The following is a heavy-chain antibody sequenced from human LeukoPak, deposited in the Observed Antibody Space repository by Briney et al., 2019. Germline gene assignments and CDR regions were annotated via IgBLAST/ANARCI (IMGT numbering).Heavy chain of an antibody. Sequence: SSETLSLTCTVSGGSISSGGYYWSWIRQHPGKGLEWIGYIYYSGSTYYNPSLKSRVTISVDTSKSQFSLKLSSVTAADTAVYYCARSDGDYAFDYWGQGTLVTVSS. CDR3: ARSDGDYAFDY. V-gene: IGHV4-31*03. J-gene: IGHJ4*02. CDR1: GGSISSGGYY. D-gene: IGHD4-17*01. CDR2: IYYSGST.